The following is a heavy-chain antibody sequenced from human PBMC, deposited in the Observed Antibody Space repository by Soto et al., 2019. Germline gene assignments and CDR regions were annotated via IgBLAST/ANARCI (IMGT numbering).Heavy chain of an antibody. Sequence: SETLSLTCTVSGGSISSSSYYWGWIRQPPGKGLEWIGSIYYSGSTYYNPSLKSRVTISVDTSKNQFSLKLSSVTAADTAVYYCARTYYDFWSGSYYVDYWGEGTLVTVSS. V-gene: IGHV4-39*01. CDR1: GGSISSSSYY. CDR2: IYYSGST. D-gene: IGHD3-3*01. J-gene: IGHJ4*02. CDR3: ARTYYDFWSGSYYVDY.